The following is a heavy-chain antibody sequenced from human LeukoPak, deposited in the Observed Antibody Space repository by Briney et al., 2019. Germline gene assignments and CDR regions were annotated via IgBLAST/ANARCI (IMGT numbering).Heavy chain of an antibody. CDR3: ASIGRHYYDSSGYSEFDY. CDR2: IIPIFGTA. J-gene: IGHJ4*02. Sequence: SVKVSCKASGGTFSSYAISWVRQAPGQGLEWMGGIIPIFGTANYAQKFQGRVTITADKSASTAYMELSSLRSEDTAVYYCASIGRHYYDSSGYSEFDYWGQGTLVTVSS. D-gene: IGHD3-22*01. CDR1: GGTFSSYA. V-gene: IGHV1-69*06.